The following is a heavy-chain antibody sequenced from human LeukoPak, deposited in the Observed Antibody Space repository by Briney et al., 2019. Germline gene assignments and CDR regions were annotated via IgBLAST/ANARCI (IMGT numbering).Heavy chain of an antibody. V-gene: IGHV3-23*01. D-gene: IGHD4-17*01. CDR3: AKDCDYVSY. Sequence: GGSLSLSCAASGFTFSSYAMRGGRQAPGKGGEWVSAISGSGVNTYYADSVKGRFTISRDNSQITLYMQMNSLRAEDTAVYYCAKDCDYVSYWGQGTLVTVSS. CDR1: GFTFSSYA. J-gene: IGHJ4*02. CDR2: ISGSGVNT.